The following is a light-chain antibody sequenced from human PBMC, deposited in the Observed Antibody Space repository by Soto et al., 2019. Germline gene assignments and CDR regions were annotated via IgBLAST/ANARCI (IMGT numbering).Light chain of an antibody. J-gene: IGKJ1*01. Sequence: TIRCRASQDIRSDLGWYQHRPGQAPSLLIYPTTISAAVIPASFSASGTATDFTPTISDVPPEDFAVYYCHQSHSWPRTFGQGTKVDI. CDR3: HQSHSWPRT. V-gene: IGKV3D-11*01. CDR2: PTT. CDR1: QDIRSD.